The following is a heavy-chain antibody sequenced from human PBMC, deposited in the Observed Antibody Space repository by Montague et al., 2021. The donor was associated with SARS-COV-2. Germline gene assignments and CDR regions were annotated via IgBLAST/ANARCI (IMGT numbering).Heavy chain of an antibody. CDR2: ISYTGST. CDR3: ARSGDPGTTVTYLY. Sequence: SETLSLTCTFSGGSISTVVNFWGWIRQPPGKGLEWIGSISYTGSTYHNPSLKSRVTMSVDTSKNQFSLKLNSVTAADTAVYYCARSGDPGTTVTYLYWGQGTLVTAPS. J-gene: IGHJ4*02. V-gene: IGHV4-39*07. D-gene: IGHD4-11*01. CDR1: GGSISTVVNF.